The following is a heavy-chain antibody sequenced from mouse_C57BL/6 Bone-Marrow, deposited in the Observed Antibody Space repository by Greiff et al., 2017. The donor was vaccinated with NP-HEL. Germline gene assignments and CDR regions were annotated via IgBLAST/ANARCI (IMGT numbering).Heavy chain of an antibody. CDR2: IRSKSNNYAT. D-gene: IGHD3-1*01. CDR1: GFSFNTYA. J-gene: IGHJ4*01. CDR3: VRPRAPYAMDY. V-gene: IGHV10-1*01. Sequence: DVMLVESGGGLVQPKGSLKLSCAASGFSFNTYAMNWVRQAPGKGLEWVARIRSKSNNYATYYADSVKDRFTISRDDSESMLYLQMNNLKTEDTAMYYCVRPRAPYAMDYWGQGTSVTVSS.